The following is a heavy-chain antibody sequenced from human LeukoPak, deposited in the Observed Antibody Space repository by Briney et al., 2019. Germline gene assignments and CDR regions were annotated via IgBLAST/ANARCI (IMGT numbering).Heavy chain of an antibody. J-gene: IGHJ4*02. Sequence: ASVKVSFKASGYTLTGYYLHWVRQAPGQGLEWMGWINPNTGATHSAQKFQGRITMTRDTSISTAYMDPSRLRSDDTAVYYCARDRVGSGWPRPYYFEVWGQGTLVTVSS. CDR2: INPNTGAT. V-gene: IGHV1-2*02. CDR3: ARDRVGSGWPRPYYFEV. D-gene: IGHD6-19*01. CDR1: GYTLTGYY.